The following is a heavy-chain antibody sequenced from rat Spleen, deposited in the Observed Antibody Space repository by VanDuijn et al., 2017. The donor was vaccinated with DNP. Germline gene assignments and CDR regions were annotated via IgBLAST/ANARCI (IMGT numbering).Heavy chain of an antibody. CDR1: GYSITRSYR. CDR3: ASGRQLYPGYVMDA. V-gene: IGHV3-3*01. J-gene: IGHJ4*01. Sequence: EVQLQESGPGLVKPSQSLSLTCSVTGYSITRSYRWNWIRKFPGNKLEWMGYINSEGNTRYNSALRSQISITRDTSKNQFFLQLNSVTTEDTAKYYCASGRQLYPGYVMDAWGQGASVTVSS. D-gene: IGHD1-2*01. CDR2: INSEGNT.